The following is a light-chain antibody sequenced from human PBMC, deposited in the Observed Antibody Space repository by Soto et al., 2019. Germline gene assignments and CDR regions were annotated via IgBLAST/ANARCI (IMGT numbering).Light chain of an antibody. CDR2: DAS. CDR1: QSISSW. CDR3: QQYNSYSGT. J-gene: IGKJ1*01. V-gene: IGKV1-5*01. Sequence: GDRVTITCRASQSISSWLAWYQQKPGKAPKLLIYDASSLESGVPSRFSGSGSGTEFTLTISSLQPDDFATYYCQQYNSYSGTFGPGNKVEIK.